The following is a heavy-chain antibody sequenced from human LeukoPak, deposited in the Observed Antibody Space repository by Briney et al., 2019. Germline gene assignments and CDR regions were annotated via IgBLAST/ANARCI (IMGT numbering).Heavy chain of an antibody. CDR1: GFSLITNEVG. D-gene: IGHD2-2*01. J-gene: IGHJ4*02. CDR3: ARILRGARYQYYFDY. V-gene: IGHV2-5*01. CDR2: FYYNNNK. Sequence: SGPTLVKPTQTLTLTCTFSGFSLITNEVGVGWIRQPPGKALEWLAPFYYNNNKFYSPSLENRVTVSKDTSKNQVVLTLTNMDPMDTATYYCARILRGARYQYYFDYWGQGTLVTVSS.